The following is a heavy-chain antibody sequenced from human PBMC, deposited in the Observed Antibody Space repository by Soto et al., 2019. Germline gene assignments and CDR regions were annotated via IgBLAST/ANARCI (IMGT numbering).Heavy chain of an antibody. CDR1: GFTFSSYS. Sequence: EVQLVESGGGLVKTGGSLRLSCAASGFTFSSYSMNWVRQAPGKGLEWVSSISSSSSYIYYADSVKGRFTISRDNAKNSLYLQMNSLRAEDTAVYYCARDSTYSSGWYRVKFFDYWGQGTLVTVSS. D-gene: IGHD6-19*01. J-gene: IGHJ4*02. V-gene: IGHV3-21*01. CDR2: ISSSSSYI. CDR3: ARDSTYSSGWYRVKFFDY.